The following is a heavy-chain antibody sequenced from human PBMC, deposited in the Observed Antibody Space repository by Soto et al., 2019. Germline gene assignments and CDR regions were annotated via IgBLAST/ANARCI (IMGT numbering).Heavy chain of an antibody. V-gene: IGHV3-23*01. D-gene: IGHD1-26*01. J-gene: IGHJ2*01. CDR1: GFTFSSFA. Sequence: EVQLLESGGGLVQPGGSLRLSCAASGFTFSSFAMNWVRQAPGKGLEWVSGITGGGDSTFYADSVKGRFTISRVQSKNTVYLQMNSLRAEDTGVYYCVKKIAGTTTSGAYWYFDLWGRGTLVTVSS. CDR3: VKKIAGTTTSGAYWYFDL. CDR2: ITGGGDST.